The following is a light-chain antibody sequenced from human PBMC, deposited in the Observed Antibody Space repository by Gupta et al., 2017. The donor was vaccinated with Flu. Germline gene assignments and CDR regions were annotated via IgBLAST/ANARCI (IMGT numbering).Light chain of an antibody. CDR3: SSYTSFTTLI. J-gene: IGLJ1*01. V-gene: IGLV2-14*01. CDR2: DVS. Sequence: QCPLTQRPAVSASPGLAITISCTGTSSDIGYSHYVSWYQQHPGQAPKLMIYDVSERPPGVSSRFSGSKSGNTASLTISGLQAEDDADYYCSSYTSFTTLIFGTGTRVTVL. CDR1: SSDIGYSHY.